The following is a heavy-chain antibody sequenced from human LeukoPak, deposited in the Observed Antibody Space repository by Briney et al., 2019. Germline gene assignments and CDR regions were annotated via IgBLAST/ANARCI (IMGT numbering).Heavy chain of an antibody. CDR2: INHSGST. J-gene: IGHJ5*02. CDR1: GGSFSGYY. Sequence: SETLSLTCAVYGGSFSGYYWSWIRQPPGKGLEWIGEINHSGSTNYNPSLKSRVTISVDTSRNQFSLKLSSVTAADTAVYYCARQVVPAASSWFDPWGQGTLVTVSS. V-gene: IGHV4-34*01. CDR3: ARQVVPAASSWFDP. D-gene: IGHD2-2*01.